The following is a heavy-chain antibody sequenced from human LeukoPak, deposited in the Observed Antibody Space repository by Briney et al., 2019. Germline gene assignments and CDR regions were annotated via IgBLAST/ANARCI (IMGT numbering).Heavy chain of an antibody. CDR2: IIPIFGKA. J-gene: IGHJ4*02. V-gene: IGHV1-69*13. CDR1: GYTFTSYG. CDR3: AREASGYYDY. Sequence: TSVKVSCKASGYTFTSYGISWVRQAPGQGLEWMGGIIPIFGKANYAQKFQGRVTITADESTSTAYMELSSLRSDDTAVYYCAREASGYYDYWGQGTLVTVSS. D-gene: IGHD3-22*01.